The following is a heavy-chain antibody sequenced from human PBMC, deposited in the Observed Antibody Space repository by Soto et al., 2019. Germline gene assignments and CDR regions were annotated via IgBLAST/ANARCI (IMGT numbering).Heavy chain of an antibody. CDR3: ARGVIVVVPAATTYYYYYGMDV. Sequence: SVKVSCKASGGTFSSYAISWVRQAPGQGLEWMGGIIPIFGTANYAQKFQGRVTITADESTSTAYMELSSLRSEDTAVYYCARGVIVVVPAATTYYYYYGMDVWGQGTAVTVSS. J-gene: IGHJ6*02. V-gene: IGHV1-69*13. CDR2: IIPIFGTA. D-gene: IGHD2-2*01. CDR1: GGTFSSYA.